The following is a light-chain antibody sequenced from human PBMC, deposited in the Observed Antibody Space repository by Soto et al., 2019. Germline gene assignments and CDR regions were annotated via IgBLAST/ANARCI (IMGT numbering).Light chain of an antibody. CDR3: QPYHIYPST. J-gene: IGKJ2*01. CDR2: AAS. CDR1: QDISSY. Sequence: AIRMTQSPSSLSASTGDRVTITCRASQDISSYLAWYQQEPGKAPKLLIYAASTLQRGVPSRFGGSGSGTDFTLTISCLQSEDFATYYCQPYHIYPSTFGQRTKLEIK. V-gene: IGKV1-8*01.